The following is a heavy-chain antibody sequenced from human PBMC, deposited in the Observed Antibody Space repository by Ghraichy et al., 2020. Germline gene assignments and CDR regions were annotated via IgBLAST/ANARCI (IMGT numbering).Heavy chain of an antibody. CDR3: AKALRETDAFDI. CDR2: ISGSGGST. V-gene: IGHV3-23*01. CDR1: GFTFSSYA. Sequence: GESLNISCAASGFTFSSYAMSWVRQAPGKGLEWVSAISGSGGSTYYADSVKGRFTISRDNSKNTLYLQMNSLRAEDTAVYYCAKALRETDAFDIWGQGTMVTVSS. D-gene: IGHD3-3*01. J-gene: IGHJ3*02.